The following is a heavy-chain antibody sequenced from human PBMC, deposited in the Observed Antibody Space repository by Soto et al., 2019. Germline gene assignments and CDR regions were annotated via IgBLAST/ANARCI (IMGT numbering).Heavy chain of an antibody. V-gene: IGHV1-46*01. CDR3: ARGDHLNLGVNWFDP. CDR1: GYTFTSYY. D-gene: IGHD3-16*01. J-gene: IGHJ5*02. Sequence: QVQLVQSGAAVKKPGASVKVSCKASGYTFTSYYMHWVRQAPGQGLEWMGIINPSGGSTSYAQKFQGRVTMTRDTSTSTVYMELSSLRSEDTAVYYCARGDHLNLGVNWFDPWGQGTLVTVSS. CDR2: INPSGGST.